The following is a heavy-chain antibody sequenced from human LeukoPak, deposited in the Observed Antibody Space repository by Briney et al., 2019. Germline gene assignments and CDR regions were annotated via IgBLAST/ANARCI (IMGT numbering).Heavy chain of an antibody. D-gene: IGHD3-22*01. V-gene: IGHV1-2*02. CDR2: INPHTGAA. CDR3: ARGKSGYSH. CDR1: GYTFTENY. Sequence: ASVKVSCKVSGYTFTENYIHWVRQTPGRGLEWMGLINPHTGAANYTQNFQGRVTLTRDTSSGTAYMHLSSLRSDDTAVYYCARGKSGYSHWGQGTPVTVSS. J-gene: IGHJ4*02.